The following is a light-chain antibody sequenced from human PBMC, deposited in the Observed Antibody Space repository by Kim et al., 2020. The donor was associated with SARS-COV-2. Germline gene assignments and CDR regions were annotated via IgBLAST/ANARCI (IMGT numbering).Light chain of an antibody. J-gene: IGLJ3*02. V-gene: IGLV3-25*01. CDR2: KDT. CDR1: ALPKQH. CDR3: LSADSAGTYRV. Sequence: SYELMQPPSVSVSPGQTARITCSGDALPKQHAYWYQKKSGQAPVLMIYKDTERPSGIAERFSGSSSGTTVTLTITGVQAEDEAEYYCLSADSAGTYRVFGGGTQLTVL.